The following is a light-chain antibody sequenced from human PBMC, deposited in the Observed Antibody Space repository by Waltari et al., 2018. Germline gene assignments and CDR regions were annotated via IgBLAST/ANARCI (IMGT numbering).Light chain of an antibody. J-gene: IGKJ2*03. V-gene: IGKV3-15*01. CDR1: QSVTNN. CDR2: GAS. Sequence: EIVMTQSPATLSVPLGERATLPCRASQSVTNNLAWYQHKPGQAPRLLIYGASTRATGIPARFSGSGSGTEFTLTISSLQSGDFVVYYCQQYHNWPGSFGQGTKLDIK. CDR3: QQYHNWPGS.